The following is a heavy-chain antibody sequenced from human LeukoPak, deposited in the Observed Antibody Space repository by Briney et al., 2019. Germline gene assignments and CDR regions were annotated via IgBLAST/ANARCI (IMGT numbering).Heavy chain of an antibody. CDR1: GLIFDDNA. J-gene: IGHJ4*02. CDR3: ASQKSGDPLFDH. D-gene: IGHD2-21*02. Sequence: GGSLRLSCAASGLIFDDNAMNLVRQAPGKGLEWVSLISWDGDSTYYADSVKGRFTISRDNSKKSLYLQMNSLRAEDSALYYCASQKSGDPLFDHWGQGTLVTVSS. V-gene: IGHV3-43D*04. CDR2: ISWDGDST.